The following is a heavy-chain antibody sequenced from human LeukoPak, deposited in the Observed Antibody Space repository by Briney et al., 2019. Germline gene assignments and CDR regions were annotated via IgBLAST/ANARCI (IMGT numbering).Heavy chain of an antibody. V-gene: IGHV1-2*02. CDR1: GYTFTGYY. CDR2: INPNSGGT. CDR3: AGRSTGTTIRQDAFDI. D-gene: IGHD1-1*01. J-gene: IGHJ3*02. Sequence: ASVKVSCKASGYTFTGYYMHWVRQAPGQGLEWMGWINPNSGGTNYAQKFQGRVTMTRDTSISTACMELSRLRSDDTAVYYCAGRSTGTTIRQDAFDIWGQGAMVTVSS.